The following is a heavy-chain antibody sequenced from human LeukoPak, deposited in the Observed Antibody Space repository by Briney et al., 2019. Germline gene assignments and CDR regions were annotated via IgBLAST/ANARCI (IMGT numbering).Heavy chain of an antibody. CDR1: GFSFSDYA. J-gene: IGHJ4*02. CDR3: AKRMYGWYQIDY. Sequence: GGSLRLSCAASGFSFSDYAMSWVRQAPGKGLEWVSAITGPGEGTWYADSAQGRFTTSRDNSKNTLYLQMNSLRAEDTAVYFCAKRMYGWYQIDYWGQGTLVTVSS. CDR2: ITGPGEGT. D-gene: IGHD6-19*01. V-gene: IGHV3-23*01.